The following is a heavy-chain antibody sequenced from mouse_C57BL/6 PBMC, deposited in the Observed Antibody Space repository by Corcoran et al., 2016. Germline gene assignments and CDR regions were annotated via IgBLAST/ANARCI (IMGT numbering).Heavy chain of an antibody. J-gene: IGHJ4*01. CDR1: GYAFSSYW. CDR3: ARRFYYDGSSYYAMDY. D-gene: IGHD1-1*01. CDR2: IYPGDGDT. V-gene: IGHV1-80*01. Sequence: QVQLQQSGAELVKPGASVKISCKASGYAFSSYWMNWVKQRPGKGLEWIGQIYPGDGDTNYNGKFKGKATLTADKSSSTAYMQLSSLTSEGSAVYFCARRFYYDGSSYYAMDYWGQGTSVTVSS.